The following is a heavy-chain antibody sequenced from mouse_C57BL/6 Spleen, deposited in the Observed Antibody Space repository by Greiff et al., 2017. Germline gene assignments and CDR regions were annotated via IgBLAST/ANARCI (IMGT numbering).Heavy chain of an antibody. CDR2: IDPNSGGT. V-gene: IGHV1-72*01. D-gene: IGHD2-2*01. CDR3: AREKVSTLVTTEAMDY. CDR1: GYTFTSYW. Sequence: VQLQQPGAELVKPGASVKLSCKASGYTFTSYWMHWVKQRPGRGLEWIGRIDPNSGGTKYNEKFKSKATLTVDKPSSTAYMQLSSLTSEDSAVNYCAREKVSTLVTTEAMDYWGQGTSVTVSS. J-gene: IGHJ4*01.